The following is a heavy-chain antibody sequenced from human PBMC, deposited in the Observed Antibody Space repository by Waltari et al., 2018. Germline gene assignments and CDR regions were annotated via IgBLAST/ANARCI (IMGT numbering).Heavy chain of an antibody. D-gene: IGHD6-25*01. V-gene: IGHV3-30*01. J-gene: IGHJ6*02. CDR2: VSYDGSNK. CDR1: GFTFSSYA. CDR3: ARSRSSSEYFAMDV. Sequence: QVQLVESGGGVVQPGRSLRLPCAASGFTFSSYAMHWVRQAPGKGLEWVAVVSYDGSNKYYAESWKGRFTISRDNSKNTLYVQMNSLRTEDTAVYYCARSRSSSEYFAMDVWGQGTTVTVSS.